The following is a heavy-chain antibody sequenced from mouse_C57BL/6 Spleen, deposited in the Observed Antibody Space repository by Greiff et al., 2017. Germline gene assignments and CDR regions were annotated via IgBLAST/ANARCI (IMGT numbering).Heavy chain of an antibody. CDR1: GYAFSRSW. CDR3: ARLGRTYAMDY. Sequence: QVQLQQSGPELVKPGASVKISCKASGYAFSRSWMNWVKQRPGKGLEWIGRIYPGDGDTNYNGKFKGKGTLTADKSSSTAYMQLSSLTSEDSAVYFCARLGRTYAMDYWGQGTSVTVSS. J-gene: IGHJ4*01. V-gene: IGHV1-82*01. CDR2: IYPGDGDT.